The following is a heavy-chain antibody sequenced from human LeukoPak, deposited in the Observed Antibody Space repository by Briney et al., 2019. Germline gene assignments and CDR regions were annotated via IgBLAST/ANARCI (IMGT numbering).Heavy chain of an antibody. CDR1: GYRFTSHW. CDR2: IFPGDSDA. Sequence: GEPLKISLKVSGYRFTSHWIGWVRPMPGKGLEWMGVIFPGDSDARFSPSFQGQVTISSDKSISTAYLQWSSLKASDTAMYYCAREIVVPSARRAFDYWGQGTLVTVSS. D-gene: IGHD2-2*01. V-gene: IGHV5-51*01. J-gene: IGHJ4*02. CDR3: AREIVVPSARRAFDY.